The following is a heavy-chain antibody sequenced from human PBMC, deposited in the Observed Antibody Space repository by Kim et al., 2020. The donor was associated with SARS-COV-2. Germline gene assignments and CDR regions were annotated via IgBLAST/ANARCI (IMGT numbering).Heavy chain of an antibody. CDR2: IYYSGST. V-gene: IGHV4-39*01. D-gene: IGHD3-9*01. CDR3: ASDILTGYLYGMDV. Sequence: SETLSLTCTVSGGSISSSSYYWGWIRQPPGKGLEWIGSIYYSGSTYYNPSLKSRVTISVDTSKNQFSLKLSSVTAADTAVYYCASDILTGYLYGMDVWGQGTTVTVSS. CDR1: GGSISSSSYY. J-gene: IGHJ6*02.